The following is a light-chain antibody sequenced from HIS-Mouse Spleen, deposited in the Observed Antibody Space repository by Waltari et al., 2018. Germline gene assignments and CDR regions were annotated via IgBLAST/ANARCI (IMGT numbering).Light chain of an antibody. CDR1: SSDVGGYNY. CDR3: SSYAGSNVV. J-gene: IGLJ2*01. Sequence: QSALTQPASVSGSPGQSITISCTGTSSDVGGYNYVSWYQQHPGKAPKLMIYDVSNRPSGVSNRVSGSKSGNTASLTISGLQAEDEADYYCSSYAGSNVVFGGGTKLTVL. V-gene: IGLV2-14*03. CDR2: DVS.